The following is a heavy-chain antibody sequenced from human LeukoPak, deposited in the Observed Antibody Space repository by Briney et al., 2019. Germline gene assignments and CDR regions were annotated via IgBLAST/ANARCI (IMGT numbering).Heavy chain of an antibody. J-gene: IGHJ3*02. Sequence: GRSLRLSCAASGFTFSSYAMHWVRQAPGKGLEWVAVISYDGSNKYYADSVKGRFTISRDNSKNTLYLQMNSLRADDTAVYYCAKSLLTTATGTGRAFDIWGQGTMVTVSS. V-gene: IGHV3-30-3*02. CDR1: GFTFSSYA. CDR3: AKSLLTTATGTGRAFDI. CDR2: ISYDGSNK. D-gene: IGHD1-1*01.